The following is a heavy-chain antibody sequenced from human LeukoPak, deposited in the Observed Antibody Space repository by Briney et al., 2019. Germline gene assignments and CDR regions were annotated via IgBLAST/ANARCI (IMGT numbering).Heavy chain of an antibody. D-gene: IGHD5-18*01. Sequence: SETLSLTCSVSDGSINSYYWSWIRQPPGKGLGWLGYVYYSGSTNYNPSLKSRVTISLDTSKNQFSLKLSSVTAADTAVYYCARHLRGYSYGPFDSWGQGILVTVSS. CDR2: VYYSGST. J-gene: IGHJ4*02. CDR1: DGSINSYY. CDR3: ARHLRGYSYGPFDS. V-gene: IGHV4-59*08.